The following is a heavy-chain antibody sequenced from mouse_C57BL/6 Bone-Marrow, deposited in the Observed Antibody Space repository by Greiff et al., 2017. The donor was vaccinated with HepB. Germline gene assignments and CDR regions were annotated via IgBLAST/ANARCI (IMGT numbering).Heavy chain of an antibody. CDR2: ISSGSSTI. CDR1: GFTFSDYG. D-gene: IGHD3-3*01. V-gene: IGHV5-17*01. Sequence: EVKVVESGGGLVKPGGSLKLSCAASGFTFSDYGMHWVRQAPEKGLEWVAYISSGSSTIYYADTVKGRFTISRDNAKNTLFLQMTSLRSEDTAMYYCARLGWAYYFDYWGQGTTHTVSS. CDR3: ARLGWAYYFDY. J-gene: IGHJ2*01.